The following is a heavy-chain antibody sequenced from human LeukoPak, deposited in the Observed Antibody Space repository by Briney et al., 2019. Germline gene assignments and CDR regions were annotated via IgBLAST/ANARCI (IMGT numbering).Heavy chain of an antibody. J-gene: IGHJ4*02. CDR3: ASAGVRYFDWSFDN. Sequence: PGRSLRLSCAASGFTFSSYAMHWVRQAPGKGLEWVAVISYDGSNKYYADSVKGRFTISRDNSKNTLYLQMNSLRAEDTAVYYCASAGVRYFDWSFDNWGQGTLVTVSS. V-gene: IGHV3-30*14. D-gene: IGHD3-9*01. CDR2: ISYDGSNK. CDR1: GFTFSSYA.